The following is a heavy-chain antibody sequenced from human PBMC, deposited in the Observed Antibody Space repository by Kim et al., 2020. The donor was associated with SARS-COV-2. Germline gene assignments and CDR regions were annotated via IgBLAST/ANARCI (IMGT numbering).Heavy chain of an antibody. D-gene: IGHD4-4*01. Sequence: YPDPVKGRFTISRDNSKNTLYLQMNSLRAEDTAVYYCAKDFFYSNFLFDYWGQGTLVTVSS. J-gene: IGHJ4*02. V-gene: IGHV3-23*01. CDR3: AKDFFYSNFLFDY.